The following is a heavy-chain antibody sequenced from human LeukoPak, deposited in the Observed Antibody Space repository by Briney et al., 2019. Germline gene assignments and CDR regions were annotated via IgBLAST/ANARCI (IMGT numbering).Heavy chain of an antibody. J-gene: IGHJ4*02. D-gene: IGHD5-12*01. CDR1: GGSISSGSYY. Sequence: SRTPSLTCTVSGGSISSGSYYWSWIRQPAGKGLEWIGRIYTSGSTNYNPSLKSRVTISVDTSKNQFSLKLSSVTAADTAVYYCATEQWLRYYGYWGQGTLVTVSS. V-gene: IGHV4-61*02. CDR3: ATEQWLRYYGY. CDR2: IYTSGST.